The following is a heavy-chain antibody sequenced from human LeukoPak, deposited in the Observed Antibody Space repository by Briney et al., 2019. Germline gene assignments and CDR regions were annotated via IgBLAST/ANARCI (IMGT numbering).Heavy chain of an antibody. CDR1: GFTFDDYA. D-gene: IGHD6-19*01. J-gene: IGHJ4*02. CDR2: ISYDGGKK. CDR3: ARSWLAVAGPEY. V-gene: IGHV3-30*03. Sequence: GGSLRLSCAASGFTFDDYAMHWVRQAPGKGLEWVSVISYDGGKKDYADSVKGRFTISRDNSKNTLYLQINSLRDEDTAVYYCARSWLAVAGPEYWGQGTLATVSS.